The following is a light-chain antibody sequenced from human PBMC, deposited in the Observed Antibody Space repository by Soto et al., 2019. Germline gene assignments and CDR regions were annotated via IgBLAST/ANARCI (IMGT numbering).Light chain of an antibody. Sequence: QSALTQPPSASGSPGQSVTISCSGTSSDVGGYNFVSWFQQHPGKAPKLMIYEVSKRPSGVPDRFSGSKSGNTASLTVSGLQADDEADYYCNSHTGNDNVLFGGGTKLTVL. CDR2: EVS. CDR1: SSDVGGYNF. CDR3: NSHTGNDNVL. J-gene: IGLJ2*01. V-gene: IGLV2-8*01.